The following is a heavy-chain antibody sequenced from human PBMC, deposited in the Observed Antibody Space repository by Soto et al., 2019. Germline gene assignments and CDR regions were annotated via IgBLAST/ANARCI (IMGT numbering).Heavy chain of an antibody. Sequence: QVQLIQSEAEVKKPGSSVRVSCTASGGIFGSHGFSWVRQAPGQRLEWVGGFIPIFRTLTYTEKFQARVRKAADESTNTVYLNLSSLTSEDTDVYYCVRDRRIYYSDPHDEFVASDYEVWGQGTMVSVSS. CDR2: FIPIFRTL. CDR1: GGIFGSHG. J-gene: IGHJ3*01. CDR3: VRDRRIYYSDPHDEFVASDYEV. D-gene: IGHD3-22*01. V-gene: IGHV1-69*01.